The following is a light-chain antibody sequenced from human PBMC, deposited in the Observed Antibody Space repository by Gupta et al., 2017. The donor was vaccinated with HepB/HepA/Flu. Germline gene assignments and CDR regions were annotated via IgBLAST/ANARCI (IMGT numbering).Light chain of an antibody. CDR2: DAS. CDR3: QQEQFYPLN. Sequence: ALRMTQSPSSFSASTGDRVTITCRASEDIYNHLAWYQQKPGEAPNLLIHDASTLEGGVPSRFSGSASATDFSLTITFRPSEDFGTYYCQQEQFYPLNFGGGTKVDIK. CDR1: EDIYNH. V-gene: IGKV1-8*01. J-gene: IGKJ4*01.